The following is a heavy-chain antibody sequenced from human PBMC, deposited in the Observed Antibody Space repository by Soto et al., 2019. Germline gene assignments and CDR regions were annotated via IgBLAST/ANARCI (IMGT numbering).Heavy chain of an antibody. CDR3: ARASYXSEKTAYYAKSFKWFDP. V-gene: IGHV3-30-3*01. Sequence: PGGSLRLSCAASGFTFRRSEMHWVRQAPGKGLEWVAFVSYDGDDQYYADSVKGRFTVSRDNSGNTLHLQMDSLRPEDTAFYYCARASYXSEKTAYYAKSFKWFDPWGQGTLVTVSS. J-gene: IGHJ5*02. CDR2: VSYDGDDQ. CDR1: GFTFRRSE. D-gene: IGHD3-9*01.